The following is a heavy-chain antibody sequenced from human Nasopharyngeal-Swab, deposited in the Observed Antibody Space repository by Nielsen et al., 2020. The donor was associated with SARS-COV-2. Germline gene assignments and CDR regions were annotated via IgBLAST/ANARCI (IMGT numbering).Heavy chain of an antibody. J-gene: IGHJ4*02. CDR2: INPISGGT. Sequence: ASVKVSCKASGYTFTAYYMHWVRQAPGQGLEWMGWINPISGGTNHAQKFQGRVTMTRDTSISTAYMELSRLTSDDTAVYYCAAGVLGYCSGGNCPDYWGQGTLVTVSS. CDR3: AAGVLGYCSGGNCPDY. V-gene: IGHV1-2*02. CDR1: GYTFTAYY. D-gene: IGHD2-15*01.